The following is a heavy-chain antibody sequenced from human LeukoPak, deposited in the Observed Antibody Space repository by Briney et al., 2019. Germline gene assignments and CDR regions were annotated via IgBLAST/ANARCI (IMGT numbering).Heavy chain of an antibody. CDR1: GFTVSSNY. CDR2: IYSGGST. V-gene: IGHV3-66*04. Sequence: PGGSLRLSCAASGFTVSSNYMSWVRQAPGRGLEWVSVIYSGGSTYYADSVKGRFTISRDNSKNTLYLQMNSLRAEDTAVYYCARRGVGATTNYWGQGTLVTVSS. CDR3: ARRGVGATTNY. J-gene: IGHJ4*02. D-gene: IGHD1-26*01.